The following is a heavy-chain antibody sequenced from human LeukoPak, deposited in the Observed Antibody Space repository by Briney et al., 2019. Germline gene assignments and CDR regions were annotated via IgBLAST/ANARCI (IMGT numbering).Heavy chain of an antibody. J-gene: IGHJ4*02. V-gene: IGHV4-39*07. CDR2: IYYSGST. Sequence: WVRQAPGKGLEWIGGIYYSGSTYYNPSLKSRVTISVDTSKNQFSLRLSSVTAADTAVYYCARDITGTGYYFDYWGQGTLVTVSS. CDR3: ARDITGTGYYFDY. D-gene: IGHD1-20*01.